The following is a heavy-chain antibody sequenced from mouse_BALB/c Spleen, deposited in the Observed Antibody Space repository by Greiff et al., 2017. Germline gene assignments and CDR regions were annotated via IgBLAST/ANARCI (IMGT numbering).Heavy chain of an antibody. Sequence: VQLQQSGAELVKPGASVKLSCTASGFNIKDTYMHWVKQRPEQGLEWIGRIDPANGNTKYDPKFQGKATITADTSSNTAYLQLSSLTSEDTAVYYCARKGNYGAMDYWGQGTSVTGSS. V-gene: IGHV14-3*02. CDR3: ARKGNYGAMDY. CDR2: IDPANGNT. D-gene: IGHD2-1*01. CDR1: GFNIKDTY. J-gene: IGHJ4*01.